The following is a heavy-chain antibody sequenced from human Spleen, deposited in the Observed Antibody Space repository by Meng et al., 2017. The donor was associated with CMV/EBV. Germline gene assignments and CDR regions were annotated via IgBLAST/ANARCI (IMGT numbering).Heavy chain of an antibody. CDR2: ITRDGSST. J-gene: IGHJ5*02. CDR3: ARDYPENWFDP. V-gene: IGHV3-74*01. Sequence: SCAAPGFTFSRYWMPWVRQPPGKGLVWVSRITRDGSSTSYADSVQGRFTISRDNAKNTLYLQMNSLRAEDTAVYYCARDYPENWFDPWGQGTLVTVSS. CDR1: GFTFSRYW.